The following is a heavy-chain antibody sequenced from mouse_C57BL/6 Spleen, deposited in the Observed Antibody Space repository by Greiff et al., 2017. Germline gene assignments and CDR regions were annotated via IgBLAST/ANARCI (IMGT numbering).Heavy chain of an antibody. D-gene: IGHD2-3*01. CDR3: ARSGYDGYSDWYFDV. J-gene: IGHJ1*03. CDR1: GYTFPDYY. Sequence: EVKLQESGPVLVRPGASVKMSCKASGYTFPDYYMNWVKQSHGTSLEWIGVINPYNGGTSYNQKFKGKATLTVDKSSSTAYMELNSLTSEDSAVYYCARSGYDGYSDWYFDVWGTGTTVTVSS. CDR2: INPYNGGT. V-gene: IGHV1-19*01.